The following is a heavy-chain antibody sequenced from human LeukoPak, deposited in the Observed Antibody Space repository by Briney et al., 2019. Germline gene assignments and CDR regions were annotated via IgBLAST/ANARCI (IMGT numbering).Heavy chain of an antibody. V-gene: IGHV3-21*01. CDR3: AREYYYDSSVDAFDI. CDR1: GFAFSTYT. Sequence: PGGSLRLSCTASGFAFSTYTMNWVRQAPGKGLEWVSSIGSTGTNTHYADSVRGRFTISRDNAKNSLYLQMNSLRAEDTAVYYCAREYYYDSSVDAFDIWGQGTMVTVSS. J-gene: IGHJ3*02. D-gene: IGHD3-22*01. CDR2: IGSTGTNT.